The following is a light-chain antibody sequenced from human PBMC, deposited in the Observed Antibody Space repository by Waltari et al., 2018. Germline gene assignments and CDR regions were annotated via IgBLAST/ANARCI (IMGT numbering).Light chain of an antibody. CDR1: QGISHF. CDR3: QLLNSSQWT. Sequence: IQLTQSPSSLSASVGDRVTITCRASQGISHFLDWYQQTPGKAPKHLIYAASTLQSGVPSRFCGSGSWTDFTLTITSLQPEDVATYYCQLLNSSQWTFGQGTKVDMK. J-gene: IGKJ1*01. CDR2: AAS. V-gene: IGKV1-9*01.